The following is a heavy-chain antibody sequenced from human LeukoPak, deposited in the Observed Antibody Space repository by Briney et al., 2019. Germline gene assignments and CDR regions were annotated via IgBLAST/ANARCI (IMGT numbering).Heavy chain of an antibody. D-gene: IGHD6-19*01. CDR1: GYSFSNYW. CDR2: IYPGDSDT. Sequence: GESLKISCTGSGYSFSNYWIAWVRQMPGKGLEWMGIIYPGDSDTRYNPSFQGQVTISADKSISTAYLQWSSLKASDTAIYYCARSSSGWSFDYWGQGTLVTVSS. J-gene: IGHJ4*02. CDR3: ARSSSGWSFDY. V-gene: IGHV5-51*01.